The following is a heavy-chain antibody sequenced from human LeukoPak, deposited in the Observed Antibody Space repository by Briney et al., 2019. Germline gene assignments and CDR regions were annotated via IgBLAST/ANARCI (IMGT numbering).Heavy chain of an antibody. CDR3: ARQEITGTTLPYFDY. J-gene: IGHJ4*02. V-gene: IGHV5-10-1*01. Sequence: GESLKISCNGSGYSFTSYWISWVRQLPGKGLEWMGRIDPSDSYTNYSPSFQGHVTISADKSISTAYLQWSSLKASDTAMYYCARQEITGTTLPYFDYWGQGTLVTVSS. CDR2: IDPSDSYT. CDR1: GYSFTSYW. D-gene: IGHD1-20*01.